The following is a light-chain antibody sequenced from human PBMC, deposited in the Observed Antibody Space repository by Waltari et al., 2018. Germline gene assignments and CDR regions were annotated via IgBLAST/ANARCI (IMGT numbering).Light chain of an antibody. Sequence: DIQMTQSPSSLSASVGDRVTITCRASQSISSYLNWYQQKPGKAPKLLIYAPSSLQSGVPSRFSGSGSGTDFTLTISSLQPEDFATYYCQQSYSTPPQTFGQGTKLEIK. CDR2: APS. CDR1: QSISSY. V-gene: IGKV1-39*01. J-gene: IGKJ2*01. CDR3: QQSYSTPPQT.